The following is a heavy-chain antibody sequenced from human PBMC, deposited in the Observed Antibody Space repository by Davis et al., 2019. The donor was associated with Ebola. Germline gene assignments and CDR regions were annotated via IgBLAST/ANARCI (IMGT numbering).Heavy chain of an antibody. CDR2: IYYSGST. CDR1: GGSISSSSYY. J-gene: IGHJ4*02. Sequence: PSETLSLTCTVSGGSISSSSYYWGWIRQPPGKGLEWIGSIYYSGSTYYNPSLKSRVTISVDTSKNQFSLKLSSVTAADTAVYYCASYSPSYYYGSGRIYWGQGTLVTVSS. CDR3: ASYSPSYYYGSGRIY. D-gene: IGHD3-10*01. V-gene: IGHV4-39*01.